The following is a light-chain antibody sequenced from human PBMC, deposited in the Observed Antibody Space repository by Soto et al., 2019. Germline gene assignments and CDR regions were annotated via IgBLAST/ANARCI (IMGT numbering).Light chain of an antibody. CDR1: QSVSSSY. J-gene: IGKJ1*01. Sequence: EIVLTQSPGSLSLSPGERVTLSCRASQSVSSSYLAWYQQKPCQTPRLLIYDASRRATGIPDRFSGSGSGTDFPLTISRLEPEDFAVYYCHQYGSSPSTFGQGTKVEIK. V-gene: IGKV3-20*01. CDR2: DAS. CDR3: HQYGSSPST.